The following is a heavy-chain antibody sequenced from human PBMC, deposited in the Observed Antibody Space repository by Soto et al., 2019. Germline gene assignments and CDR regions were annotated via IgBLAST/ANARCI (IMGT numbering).Heavy chain of an antibody. CDR3: TRHISVVGATSTDY. CDR1: GFTFSGSA. V-gene: IGHV3-73*02. CDR2: IRSKANSYAT. D-gene: IGHD1-26*01. J-gene: IGHJ4*02. Sequence: EVQLVESGGGLVQPGGSLKLSCAASGFTFSGSAMHWVRQASGKGLEWVGRIRSKANSYATAYAASVKGRFTISRDDSKNTAYLQMNSLKTEDTAVYYCTRHISVVGATSTDYWGQGTLVTVSS.